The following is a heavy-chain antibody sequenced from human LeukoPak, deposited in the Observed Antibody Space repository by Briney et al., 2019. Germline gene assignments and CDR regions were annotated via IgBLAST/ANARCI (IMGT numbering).Heavy chain of an antibody. D-gene: IGHD1-26*01. V-gene: IGHV3-30-3*01. CDR1: GFTFSSYA. J-gene: IGHJ6*02. CDR3: AREYGEPAVGMDV. CDR2: ISYDGSNK. Sequence: GGSLRLSCAASGFTFSSYAMHWVRQAPGKGLEWVAVISYDGSNKYYADSVKGRFTISRDNSKNTLYLQTNSLRAEDTAVYYCAREYGEPAVGMDVWGQGTTVTVSS.